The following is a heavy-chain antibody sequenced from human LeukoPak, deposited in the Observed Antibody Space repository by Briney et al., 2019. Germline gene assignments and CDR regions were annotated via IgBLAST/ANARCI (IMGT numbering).Heavy chain of an antibody. Sequence: SETLSLTCTVSGGSISSYYWSWIRQPAGKGLEWIGRIYTSGSTNYNPSLKSRVTMSVDTSKNQFSLKLSSVTAADTAVYYCARDRLVGEAPVGWFDPWGQGTLVTASS. CDR3: ARDRLVGEAPVGWFDP. J-gene: IGHJ5*02. CDR2: IYTSGST. V-gene: IGHV4-4*07. D-gene: IGHD3-10*01. CDR1: GGSISSYY.